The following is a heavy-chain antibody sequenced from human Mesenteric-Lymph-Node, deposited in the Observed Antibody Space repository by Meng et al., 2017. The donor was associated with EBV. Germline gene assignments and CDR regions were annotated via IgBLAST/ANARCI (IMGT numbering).Heavy chain of an antibody. CDR3: ARDFHHDYYGSGNYPN. V-gene: IGHV4-30-4*01. D-gene: IGHD3-10*01. CDR1: XGSITSDGYY. CDR2: IYYGGSA. Sequence: QVQLQGSGPRLVKPSQTLSLTCAAXXGSITSDGYYWSWIRQPPGKGLEWIGYIYYGGSAYYNPSLKSRVTISVDTSKNQFSLKLTSVTAADTAVYYCARDFHHDYYGSGNYPNWGQGTLVTVSS. J-gene: IGHJ4*02.